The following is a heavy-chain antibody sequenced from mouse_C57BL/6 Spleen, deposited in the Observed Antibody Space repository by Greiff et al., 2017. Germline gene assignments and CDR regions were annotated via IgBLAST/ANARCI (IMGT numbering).Heavy chain of an antibody. CDR3: ARYGNYRYYYAMDY. V-gene: IGHV1-42*01. CDR2: INPSTGGT. D-gene: IGHD2-1*01. Sequence: EVQLQQSGPELVKPGASVKISCKASGYSFPGYYMTWVNQTPEKSLEWIGEINPSTGGTTSTQKFKAQATLTVDKSYSTAYMQLKSLTSEDSSVYYCARYGNYRYYYAMDYWGQGTSVTVSS. CDR1: GYSFPGYY. J-gene: IGHJ4*01.